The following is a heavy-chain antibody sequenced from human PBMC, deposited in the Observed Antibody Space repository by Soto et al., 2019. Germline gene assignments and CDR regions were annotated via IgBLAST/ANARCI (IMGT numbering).Heavy chain of an antibody. CDR1: GFTFSSYG. CDR2: ISYDGSNK. V-gene: IGHV3-30*03. Sequence: GGSLRLSCAASGFTFSSYGMHWVRQAPGKGLERVAVISYDGSNKYYADSVKGRFTISRDNSKNTLYLQMNSLRTEDTAVYYCARGGPELELLEGYFDYSGQGTLVTDAS. D-gene: IGHD1-7*01. CDR3: ARGGPELELLEGYFDY. J-gene: IGHJ4*02.